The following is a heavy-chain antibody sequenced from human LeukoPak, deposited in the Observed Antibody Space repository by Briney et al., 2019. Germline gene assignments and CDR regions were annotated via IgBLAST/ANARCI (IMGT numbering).Heavy chain of an antibody. CDR1: GFTFSDYY. CDR2: VSQSGTTI. Sequence: GSLRLSCAASGFTFSDYYMSWVRQAPGKGLKWISYVSQSGTTIYCADSVKGRFTISRGNGKNSLSLQMNSLRADDTAVYYCAREGHTYGSDYWGQGTLVTVSS. D-gene: IGHD4-17*01. V-gene: IGHV3-11*01. CDR3: AREGHTYGSDY. J-gene: IGHJ4*02.